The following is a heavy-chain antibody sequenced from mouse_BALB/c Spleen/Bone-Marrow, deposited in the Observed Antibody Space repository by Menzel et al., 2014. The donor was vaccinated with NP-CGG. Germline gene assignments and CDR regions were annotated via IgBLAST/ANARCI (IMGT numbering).Heavy chain of an antibody. V-gene: IGHV1S22*01. CDR3: TRSFPY. Sequence: LQQSGSELVRPGASVKLSCKASGYTFXSYWMHWVKQRPGQGLEWIGNIYPGSGSTNCDEKFKSKATLTVDTSSSTAYMQLSSLTSEDSAVYYCTRSFPYWGQGTLVTVSA. CDR1: GYTFXSYW. J-gene: IGHJ3*01. CDR2: IYPGSGST.